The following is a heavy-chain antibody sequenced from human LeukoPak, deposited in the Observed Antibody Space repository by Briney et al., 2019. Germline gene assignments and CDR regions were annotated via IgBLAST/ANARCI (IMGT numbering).Heavy chain of an antibody. CDR2: ISSSSSYI. CDR1: GFTFSSYS. CDR3: ARSALTGTIDY. J-gene: IGHJ4*02. V-gene: IGHV3-21*01. Sequence: GGSLRLSCAASGFTFSSYSMNWVCQAPGKGLEWVSSISSSSSYIYYADSVKGRFTISRDNAKNSLYLQMNSLRAEDTAVYYCARSALTGTIDYWGQGTLVTVSS. D-gene: IGHD1-20*01.